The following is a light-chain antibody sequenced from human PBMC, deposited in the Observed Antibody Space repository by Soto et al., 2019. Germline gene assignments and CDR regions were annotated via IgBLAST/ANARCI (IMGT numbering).Light chain of an antibody. CDR1: SSDVGGYNY. CDR2: DVS. CDR3: SSYTSSSTYV. V-gene: IGLV2-14*01. Sequence: QSVLTQPASVSGSPGQSIALSCTGTSSDVGGYNYVSWYQQHPGKAPKLMVYDVSNRPSGVSNRFSGSKSGNTASLTTSGLQAEDEADYYCSSYTSSSTYVFGTGTKVTVL. J-gene: IGLJ1*01.